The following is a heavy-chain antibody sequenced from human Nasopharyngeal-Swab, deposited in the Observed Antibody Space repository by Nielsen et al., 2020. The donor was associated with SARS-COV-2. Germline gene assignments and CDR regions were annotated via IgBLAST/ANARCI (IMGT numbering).Heavy chain of an antibody. CDR2: INHSGST. Sequence: GSLRLSCAVSGGSFSGYYWSWIRQPPGKGLEWIGEINHSGSTNYNPSLKSRVTISVDTSKNQFSLKLSSVTAADTAVYYCARGSTVTTFYYYYYGMNVWGQGTTVTVSS. J-gene: IGHJ6*02. CDR1: GGSFSGYY. CDR3: ARGSTVTTFYYYYYGMNV. D-gene: IGHD4-17*01. V-gene: IGHV4-34*01.